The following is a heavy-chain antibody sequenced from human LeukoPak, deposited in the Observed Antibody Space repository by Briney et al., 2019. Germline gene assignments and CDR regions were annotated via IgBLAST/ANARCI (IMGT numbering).Heavy chain of an antibody. CDR2: TSGSGGST. CDR1: GFTFSSYG. D-gene: IGHD6-19*01. CDR3: AKVFGSGWYSPNGAFDY. J-gene: IGHJ4*02. V-gene: IGHV3-23*01. Sequence: GGSLRLSCAAPGFTFSSYGMSWVRQAPGKGLEWVSATSGSGGSTYYADSVKGRFTISRDNSKNTLYLQMNSLRAEDTAVYYCAKVFGSGWYSPNGAFDYWGQGTLVTVSS.